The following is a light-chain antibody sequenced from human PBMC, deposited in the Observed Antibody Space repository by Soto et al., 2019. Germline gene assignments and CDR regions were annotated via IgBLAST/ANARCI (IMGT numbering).Light chain of an antibody. CDR3: QQSYSTPWT. CDR1: QSISSY. J-gene: IGKJ1*01. Sequence: DIQMTQSPSSLSASVGDRVTITCRASQSISSYLNWYQQKPGKAPKLLIYAASSLQSGVPSRFSGSGSATDFTLTISSMQPEDFATYYSQQSYSTPWTFGQGTKVEIK. CDR2: AAS. V-gene: IGKV1-39*01.